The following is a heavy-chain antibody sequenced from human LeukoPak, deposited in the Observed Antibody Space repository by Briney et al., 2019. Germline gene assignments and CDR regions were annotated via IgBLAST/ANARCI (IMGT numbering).Heavy chain of an antibody. J-gene: IGHJ4*02. D-gene: IGHD4-11*01. Sequence: SETLSLTCAVYGGSFSGYYWSWIRQPPGKGLEWIGEINHSGSTNYNPSLKSRVTISVDQSKNQFSLRLTSVTAADTAVYYCARISGDYSYLPFDHWGQGALVAVSP. V-gene: IGHV4-34*01. CDR3: ARISGDYSYLPFDH. CDR2: INHSGST. CDR1: GGSFSGYY.